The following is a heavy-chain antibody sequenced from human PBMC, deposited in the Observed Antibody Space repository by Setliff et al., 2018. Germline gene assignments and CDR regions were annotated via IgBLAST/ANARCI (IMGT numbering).Heavy chain of an antibody. CDR1: GGSFSGYY. V-gene: IGHV4-34*01. Sequence: SETLSLTCTVSGGSFSGYYWSWIRQPPGKGLEWIGEINHSGSTNYNPSLKSRVTISVDTSKNQFSLKLSSVTAADTAVYYCARGKVLYDYVWGSYRYEDYYYGMDVWGQGTTVTV. D-gene: IGHD3-16*02. J-gene: IGHJ6*02. CDR3: ARGKVLYDYVWGSYRYEDYYYGMDV. CDR2: INHSGST.